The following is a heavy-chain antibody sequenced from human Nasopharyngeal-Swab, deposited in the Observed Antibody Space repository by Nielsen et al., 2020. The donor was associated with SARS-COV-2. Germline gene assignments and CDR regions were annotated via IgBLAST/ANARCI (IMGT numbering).Heavy chain of an antibody. V-gene: IGHV3-53*01. Sequence: GESLKISCTASGFTVSSNHMNWVRQAPGKGLEWVSVLYGNGTTSYADSVKGRFTISRDSSKNTLYLQMKGLRARDTAVYFCAKDVKGDGYSLCDVWGQGTMVTVS. CDR1: GFTVSSNH. CDR2: LYGNGTT. CDR3: AKDVKGDGYSLCDV. J-gene: IGHJ3*01. D-gene: IGHD5-24*01.